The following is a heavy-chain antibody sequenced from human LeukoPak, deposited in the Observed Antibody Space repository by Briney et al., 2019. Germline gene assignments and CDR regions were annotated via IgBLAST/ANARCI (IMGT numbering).Heavy chain of an antibody. CDR3: AKAPDFWSDYFDYYMDV. Sequence: GGSLRLSCAASGFTFSSYAMSWVRQAPGKGLEWVSAISGSGGSTYYADSVMGRFTISRDNSKNTPYLQMNSLRAEDTAVYYCAKAPDFWSDYFDYYMDVWGKGTTVTVSS. J-gene: IGHJ6*03. CDR1: GFTFSSYA. V-gene: IGHV3-23*01. D-gene: IGHD3-3*01. CDR2: ISGSGGST.